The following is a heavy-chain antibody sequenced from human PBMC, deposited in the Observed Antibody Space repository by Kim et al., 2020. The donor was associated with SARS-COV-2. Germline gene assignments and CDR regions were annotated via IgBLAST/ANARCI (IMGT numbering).Heavy chain of an antibody. J-gene: IGHJ4*02. V-gene: IGHV3-23*01. CDR3: AKRLSFAIDY. D-gene: IGHD2-21*01. CDR1: GFTFSSNA. Sequence: GGSLRLSCEVSGFTFSSNAMTWVRQAPGKGLDWVSGISGSGSYTYYADSARGRFTISRDNSKNTLYLQMNSLRVEDTAVYYCAKRLSFAIDYWGQGTLVTVSS. CDR2: ISGSGSYT.